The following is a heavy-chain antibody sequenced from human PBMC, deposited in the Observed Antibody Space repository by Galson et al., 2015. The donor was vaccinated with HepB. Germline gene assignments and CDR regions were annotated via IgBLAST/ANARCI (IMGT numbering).Heavy chain of an antibody. CDR3: AKGRPCSSTSCFPFDAFHI. CDR1: GYTFTNYD. Sequence: SVKVSCKASGYTFTNYDINWVRQATGQGLEWMGWMNPNSGTTGYAQKLQGRLTMTRSTSISTAYVELSSLRSEDTAVYYCAKGRPCSSTSCFPFDAFHIWGQGTVVTVSS. V-gene: IGHV1-8*01. J-gene: IGHJ3*02. D-gene: IGHD2-2*01. CDR2: MNPNSGTT.